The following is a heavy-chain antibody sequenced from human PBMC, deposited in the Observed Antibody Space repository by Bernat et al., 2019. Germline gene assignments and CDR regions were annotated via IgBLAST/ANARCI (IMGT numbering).Heavy chain of an antibody. V-gene: IGHV1-18*01. Sequence: QVQLVQSGAEVKKPGASVKVSCKASGYTFTSYGISWVRQAPGQGLEWMGWISAYNGNTNYAQKLQGGGNMTTDTSTSTAYKEVGSLRFDETGVYLCARAHAFYYYYGMDVWGQGTKVTVSS. J-gene: IGHJ6*02. CDR3: ARAHAFYYYYGMDV. CDR2: ISAYNGNT. CDR1: GYTFTSYG.